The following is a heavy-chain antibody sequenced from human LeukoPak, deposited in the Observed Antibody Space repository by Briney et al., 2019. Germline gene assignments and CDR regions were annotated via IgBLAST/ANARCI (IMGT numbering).Heavy chain of an antibody. CDR2: ISSSSSYI. J-gene: IGHJ4*02. CDR1: GFTFSSYS. V-gene: IGHV3-21*01. CDR3: AGGPPQWLPQEYYSDY. Sequence: NPGGSLRLSCAASGFTFSSYSMNWVRQAPGKGLEWVSSISSSSSYIYYTDSVKGRFTLSRDNAKNSLYLQMYGLRAEDTAVYYCAGGPPQWLPQEYYSDYWGQGTLVTVSS. D-gene: IGHD6-19*01.